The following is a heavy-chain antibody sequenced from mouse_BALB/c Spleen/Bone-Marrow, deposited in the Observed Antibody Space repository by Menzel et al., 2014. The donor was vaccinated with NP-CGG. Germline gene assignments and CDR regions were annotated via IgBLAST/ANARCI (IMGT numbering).Heavy chain of an antibody. CDR1: GYSFTNYW. V-gene: IGHV1-74*01. CDR2: IHPSDSDT. Sequence: QVQLKQSGAELVRPGASVKLSCKASGYSFTNYWMNWVKQRPGQGLEWIGMIHPSDSDTRLNQKFKDKATLTVDKSSSTACMQCSSPASEDSAVYYCARFGNYEGFAYWGQGTLVTVSA. CDR3: ARFGNYEGFAY. J-gene: IGHJ3*01. D-gene: IGHD2-1*01.